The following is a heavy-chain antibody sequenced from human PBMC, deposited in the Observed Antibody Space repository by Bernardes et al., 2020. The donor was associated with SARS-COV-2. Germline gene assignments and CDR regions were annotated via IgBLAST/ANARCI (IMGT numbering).Heavy chain of an antibody. CDR1: GYSFTSYW. V-gene: IGHV5-51*01. CDR3: ARTKLIAVAIGGFDP. CDR2: IYPGDSDT. D-gene: IGHD6-19*01. Sequence: GESLKISCKGSGYSFTSYWIGWVRQMPGKGLEWMGIIYPGDSDTRYSPSFQGQVTISADKSISTAYLQWSSLKASDTAMYYCARTKLIAVAIGGFDPWGQGTLVTVSS. J-gene: IGHJ5*02.